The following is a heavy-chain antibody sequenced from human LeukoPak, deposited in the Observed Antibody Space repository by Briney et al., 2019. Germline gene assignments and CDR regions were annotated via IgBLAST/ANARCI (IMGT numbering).Heavy chain of an antibody. CDR3: AKDLNMGATPFYYYYGMDV. J-gene: IGHJ6*02. V-gene: IGHV3-23*01. CDR1: GFTFSSYA. D-gene: IGHD5-12*01. Sequence: GGSLRLSCAASGFTFSSYAMSWVRQAPGKGLEWVSAISGSGGSTYYADSVKGRFTISRDNSKNTLYLQMNSLRAEDTAVYYCAKDLNMGATPFYYYYGMDVWGQGTTVTVSS. CDR2: ISGSGGST.